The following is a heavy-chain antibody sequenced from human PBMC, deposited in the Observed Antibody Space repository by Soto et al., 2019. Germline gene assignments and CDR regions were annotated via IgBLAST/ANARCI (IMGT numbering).Heavy chain of an antibody. Sequence: DVQLLESGGGLVQPGGSLSLAFAASGFTFGNNAINWVRLAPGKGRGWVSGIRGGGGSKYYADSVKGRFTIFRDTSKNTVFLQMNSLRADDTAVYYCAKGFIVVVTVLRPDDAFDVWGQGTMVTVSS. CDR1: GFTFGNNA. D-gene: IGHD2-21*02. CDR2: IRGGGGSK. CDR3: AKGFIVVVTVLRPDDAFDV. J-gene: IGHJ3*01. V-gene: IGHV3-23*01.